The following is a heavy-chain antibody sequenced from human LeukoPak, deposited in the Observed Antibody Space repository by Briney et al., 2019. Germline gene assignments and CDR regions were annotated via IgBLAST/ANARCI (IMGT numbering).Heavy chain of an antibody. CDR1: GYSISSGDYY. CDR3: ARDVADTAMGFDY. D-gene: IGHD5-18*01. Sequence: KPSETLSLTCTVSGYSISSGDYYWSWIRQPPGKGLEWIGYIYYSGSTYYNPSLKSRVTISVDTSKNQFSLKLSSVTAADTAAYYCARDVADTAMGFDYWGQGTLVTVSS. V-gene: IGHV4-30-4*08. J-gene: IGHJ4*02. CDR2: IYYSGST.